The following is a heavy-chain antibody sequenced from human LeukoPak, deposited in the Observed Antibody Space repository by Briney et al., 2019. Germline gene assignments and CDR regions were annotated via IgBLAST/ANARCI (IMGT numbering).Heavy chain of an antibody. Sequence: PGGSLRLSCAASGFTLSNYWMHWVRQAPSKGLLWVARMNSDGSTTNYADSVKGRFTISRDNDKNTLYLQMNSLRVEDTAVYYCARSTPYSSFWFLPLWGQGTLVSVSS. CDR3: ARSTPYSSFWFLPL. J-gene: IGHJ1*01. CDR1: GFTLSNYW. D-gene: IGHD6-13*01. CDR2: MNSDGSTT. V-gene: IGHV3-74*01.